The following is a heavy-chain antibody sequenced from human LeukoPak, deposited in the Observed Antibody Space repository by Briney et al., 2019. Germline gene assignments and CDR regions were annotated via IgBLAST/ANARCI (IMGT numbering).Heavy chain of an antibody. J-gene: IGHJ4*02. Sequence: ASVKVSCKASGGTFSSYPISWVRQAPGQGLEWMGGIIPIFGTANYAQKFQGRVTITADESTSTAYMELSSLRSEDTAVYYCAREDYVWGSYRAKQEYYFDYWGQGTLVTVSS. V-gene: IGHV1-69*13. D-gene: IGHD3-16*02. CDR3: AREDYVWGSYRAKQEYYFDY. CDR2: IIPIFGTA. CDR1: GGTFSSYP.